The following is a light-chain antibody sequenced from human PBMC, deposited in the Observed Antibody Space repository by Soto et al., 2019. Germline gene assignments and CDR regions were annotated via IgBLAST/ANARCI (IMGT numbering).Light chain of an antibody. Sequence: DIPLTQSPSSLSPSVGDRITLSCRASQSISRNLNWYQQMPGKAPSLLIYAARDLQSGVPGRFSGSGSGTEFNLTISSLQPEDLATYYCQQSHSTPYTFGQGTTLEI. CDR2: AAR. CDR3: QQSHSTPYT. V-gene: IGKV1-39*01. J-gene: IGKJ2*01. CDR1: QSISRN.